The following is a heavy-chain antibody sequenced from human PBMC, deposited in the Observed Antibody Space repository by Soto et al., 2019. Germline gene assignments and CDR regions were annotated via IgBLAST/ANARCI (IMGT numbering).Heavy chain of an antibody. CDR3: ARENGVVTQHGGFYFDY. CDR1: GFTFSSYE. Sequence: EVQLVESGGGLVQPGGSLRLSCAASGFTFSSYEMNWVRQAPGKGLEWVSYISSSGSTIYYADSVKGRFTISRDNAKNSLYLQMNSLRAEDTAVYYCARENGVVTQHGGFYFDYWGQGTLVTVSS. D-gene: IGHD2-15*01. CDR2: ISSSGSTI. J-gene: IGHJ4*02. V-gene: IGHV3-48*03.